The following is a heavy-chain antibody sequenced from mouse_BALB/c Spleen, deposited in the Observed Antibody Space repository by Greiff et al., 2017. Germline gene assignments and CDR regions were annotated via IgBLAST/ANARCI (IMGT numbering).Heavy chain of an antibody. CDR3: ARSAIIYYYGSSYEYFDV. D-gene: IGHD1-1*01. Sequence: VQLQQSGPELVRPGASVKMSCKASGYTFTSYWMHWVKQRPGQGLEWIGMIDPSNSETRLNQKFKDKATLNVDKSSNTAYMQLSSLTSEDSAVYYCARSAIIYYYGSSYEYFDVWGAGTTVTVSS. CDR1: GYTFTSYW. V-gene: IGHV1S127*01. CDR2: IDPSNSET. J-gene: IGHJ1*01.